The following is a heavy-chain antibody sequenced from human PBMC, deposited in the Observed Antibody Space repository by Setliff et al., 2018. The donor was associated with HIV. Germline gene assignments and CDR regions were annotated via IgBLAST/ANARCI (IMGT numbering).Heavy chain of an antibody. Sequence: SETLSLTCTVSGGSMRGGGNYWSWIRQHPGKGLEWIGYISYSGSTYYNPSLNSRLTISIDTSKSQFSLKLTSVTAADTAVYFCARDPHYFDTSGYYSWFYLDYWGHGTLVTVSS. CDR3: ARDPHYFDTSGYYSWFYLDY. V-gene: IGHV4-31*03. J-gene: IGHJ4*01. CDR2: ISYSGST. CDR1: GGSMRGGGNY. D-gene: IGHD3-22*01.